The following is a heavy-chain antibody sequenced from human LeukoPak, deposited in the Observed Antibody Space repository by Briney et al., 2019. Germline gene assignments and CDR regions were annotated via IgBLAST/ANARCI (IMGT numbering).Heavy chain of an antibody. Sequence: PGGSLRLSCAASGFTFSIYAMSWVRHAPGKGLEWVSAISGSDGSTYYADSVKGRFTISRDNSKNTLYLQMSSLRAEDTAVYYCAKLQTTPGLLLQHWGQGTLVTVSS. D-gene: IGHD4-17*01. CDR2: ISGSDGST. V-gene: IGHV3-23*01. CDR3: AKLQTTPGLLLQH. CDR1: GFTFSIYA. J-gene: IGHJ1*01.